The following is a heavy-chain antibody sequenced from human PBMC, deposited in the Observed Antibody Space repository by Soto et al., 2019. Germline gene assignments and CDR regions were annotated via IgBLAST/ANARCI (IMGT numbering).Heavy chain of an antibody. Sequence: PGGSLRLSCAASGFTFSSYGMHWVRQAPGKGLEWVAVIWYDGSNKYYADSVKGRFAISRDNSKNTLYLQMNSLRAEDTAVYYCAREGNLGYCSGGSCYVGGMDVWGQGTTVTVSS. CDR3: AREGNLGYCSGGSCYVGGMDV. CDR2: IWYDGSNK. CDR1: GFTFSSYG. V-gene: IGHV3-33*01. D-gene: IGHD2-15*01. J-gene: IGHJ6*02.